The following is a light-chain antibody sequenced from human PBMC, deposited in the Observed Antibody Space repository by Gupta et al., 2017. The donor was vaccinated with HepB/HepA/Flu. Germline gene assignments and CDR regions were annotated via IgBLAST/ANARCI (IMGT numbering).Light chain of an antibody. Sequence: QSALTQPASVSGSPGQSITISCTGTSSDVGGYNYVSWYQQHPGKAPKLMIYVVSNRPSGVSNRFSGSKSGNMASLTISGLQAEDEADYYCSSYTSSSTLVVFGGGTKLTVL. CDR1: SSDVGGYNY. CDR3: SSYTSSSTLVV. CDR2: VVS. V-gene: IGLV2-14*01. J-gene: IGLJ2*01.